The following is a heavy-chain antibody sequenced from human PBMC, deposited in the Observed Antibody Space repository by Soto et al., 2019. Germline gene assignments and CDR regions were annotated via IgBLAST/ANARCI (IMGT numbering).Heavy chain of an antibody. CDR2: IYYSGNT. CDR1: GGSVGSSNYY. V-gene: IGHV4-39*01. CDR3: ARTRPTKRPDYGPN. Sequence: SETLSLTCIVSGGSVGSSNYYWGWVRQSPGKGLEWIGSIYYSGNTYYNPSLESRVTISVDKSNNEFSLKVISVTAADTAVYFCARTRPTKRPDYGPNWAQGTLVTVSS. D-gene: IGHD4-17*01. J-gene: IGHJ1*01.